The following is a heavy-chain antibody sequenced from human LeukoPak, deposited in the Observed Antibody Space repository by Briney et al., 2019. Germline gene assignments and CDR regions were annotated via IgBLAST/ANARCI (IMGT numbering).Heavy chain of an antibody. CDR2: INNRGRT. J-gene: IGHJ6*03. Sequence: SQSLSLTCAVYGGSLSGYYCSWIRHTPGKGLGWSGEINNRGRTTYNPSLKSRVAISVDTSTSQFSLKLSSVTAPDTAVQYWARAVYYVSVSLYYEDVWGKGTTVTVSS. CDR3: ARAVYYVSVSLYYEDV. CDR1: GGSLSGYY. V-gene: IGHV4-34*01. D-gene: IGHD3-10*02.